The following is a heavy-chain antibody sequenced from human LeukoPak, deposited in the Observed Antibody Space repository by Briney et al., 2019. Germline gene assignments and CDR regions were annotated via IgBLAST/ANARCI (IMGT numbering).Heavy chain of an antibody. Sequence: GGSLRLSCTASGFTFNGYSMNWVRQAPGKGLEWVSSISTSSSYIYYADSVKGRFTISRNNPKNSLYLQMNSLRAEDTAVYYCARSRGDPSYFDYWGQGTLVTVSS. D-gene: IGHD4-17*01. CDR2: ISTSSSYI. CDR3: ARSRGDPSYFDY. J-gene: IGHJ4*02. V-gene: IGHV3-21*01. CDR1: GFTFNGYS.